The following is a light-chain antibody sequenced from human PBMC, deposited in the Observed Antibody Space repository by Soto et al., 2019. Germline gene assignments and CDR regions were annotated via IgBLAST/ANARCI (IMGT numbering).Light chain of an antibody. J-gene: IGKJ4*01. V-gene: IGKV3-20*01. Sequence: ATLSCRASQSVSSSYLAWYQQKPGQAPRLLICGASSRATGIPDRFSGSGSGTDFTLTTSRLEPEDFAVYYWQQYGSSPLTFGGGTKVDIK. CDR3: QQYGSSPLT. CDR1: QSVSSSY. CDR2: GAS.